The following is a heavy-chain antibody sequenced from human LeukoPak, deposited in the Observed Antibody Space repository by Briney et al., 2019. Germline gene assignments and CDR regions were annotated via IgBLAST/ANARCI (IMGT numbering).Heavy chain of an antibody. CDR3: AGGPTVTTWSEDLYYYYGMDV. D-gene: IGHD4-17*01. CDR2: IYYSGST. V-gene: IGHV4-31*03. CDR1: GGSISSGGYY. Sequence: SETLSLTCTVSGGSISSGGYYWSWIRQHPGKGLEWIGYIYYSGSTYYNPSLKSRVTISVDTSKNQFSLKLSSVTAADTAVYYCAGGPTVTTWSEDLYYYYGMDVWGQGTTVTVSS. J-gene: IGHJ6*02.